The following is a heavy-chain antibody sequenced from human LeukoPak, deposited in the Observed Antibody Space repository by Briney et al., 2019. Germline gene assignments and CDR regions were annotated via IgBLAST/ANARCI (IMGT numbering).Heavy chain of an antibody. CDR3: ASGPVLYYYGSGSYYPPLFDY. CDR1: GYSISSGYY. CDR2: IYHSGST. D-gene: IGHD3-10*01. J-gene: IGHJ4*02. V-gene: IGHV4-38-2*02. Sequence: SETLSLTCTVSGYSISSGYYWGWIRQPPGKGLEWIGSIYHSGSTYYNPSLKSRVTISVDTSKNQFSLKLSSVTAADTAVYYCASGPVLYYYGSGSYYPPLFDYWGQGTLVTASS.